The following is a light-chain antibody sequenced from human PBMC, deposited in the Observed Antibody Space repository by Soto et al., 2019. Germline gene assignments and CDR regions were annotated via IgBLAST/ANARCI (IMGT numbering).Light chain of an antibody. CDR3: QQSYSMPGT. V-gene: IGKV1-39*01. CDR2: TAS. J-gene: IGKJ1*01. Sequence: DIQITQTPSSLSASVGDRVTITCRASQSISFYLNWYQQKPGKAPKLLIYTASNVQSGVPSRISGSGSGTDFTLTISSLQPEDFATYYCQQSYSMPGTFGQGAKVDIK. CDR1: QSISFY.